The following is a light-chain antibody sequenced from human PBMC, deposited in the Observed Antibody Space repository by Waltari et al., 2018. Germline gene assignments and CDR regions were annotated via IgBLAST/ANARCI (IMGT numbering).Light chain of an antibody. CDR2: DSS. Sequence: VLTQSPATLSLSPGERATLSCRASPTVHNYLAWYQQKPGPPPRLLIYDSSNRATGIPARFSGSGYETDFTLTISSLEPEDFAVSYCQQRNTWPLTFGGGTTVEI. CDR1: PTVHNY. CDR3: QQRNTWPLT. V-gene: IGKV3-11*01. J-gene: IGKJ4*01.